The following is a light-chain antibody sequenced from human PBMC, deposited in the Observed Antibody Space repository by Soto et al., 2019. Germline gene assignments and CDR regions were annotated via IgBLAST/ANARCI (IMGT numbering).Light chain of an antibody. J-gene: IGLJ1*01. V-gene: IGLV2-14*01. CDR3: SSYTSSSTPYV. Sequence: QSALTQPASVSGSPGQSITISCTGTSSDVGGYNYVSWYQQHPVKAPKLMIYDVTNRPSGVSDRLSGSKSGNTASLTISGLQAEDEADYYCSSYTSSSTPYVIGTGTKVTVL. CDR1: SSDVGGYNY. CDR2: DVT.